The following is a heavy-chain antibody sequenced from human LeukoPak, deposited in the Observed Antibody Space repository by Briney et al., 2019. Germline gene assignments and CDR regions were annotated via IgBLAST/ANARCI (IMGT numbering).Heavy chain of an antibody. CDR3: AKEPGGTTVDY. J-gene: IGHJ4*02. Sequence: GGSLRLSCATSGFTFSSYGMHWVRQAPGKGLEWVAFIRCDGSNKYYADSVKGRFTISRDNSKNTLYLEMNSLRAEDTAVYYCAKEPGGTTVDYWGQGTLVTVSS. CDR2: IRCDGSNK. CDR1: GFTFSSYG. V-gene: IGHV3-30*02. D-gene: IGHD1-1*01.